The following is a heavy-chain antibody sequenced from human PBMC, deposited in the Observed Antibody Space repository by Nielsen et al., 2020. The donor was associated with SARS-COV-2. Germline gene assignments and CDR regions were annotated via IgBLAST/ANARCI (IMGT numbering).Heavy chain of an antibody. CDR2: ISGTGGST. CDR3: VTAGRGLRTPFEY. D-gene: IGHD4-17*01. V-gene: IGHV3-23*01. J-gene: IGHJ4*02. CDR1: GFNFSSYV. Sequence: GESLKISCAASGFNFSSYVMSWVRQAPGKGLEWVSVISGTGGSTFYADSVKGRFTVSRDNSKNTLFLQLSSLRAEDTAVYYCVTAGRGLRTPFEYWGEGTLVIASS.